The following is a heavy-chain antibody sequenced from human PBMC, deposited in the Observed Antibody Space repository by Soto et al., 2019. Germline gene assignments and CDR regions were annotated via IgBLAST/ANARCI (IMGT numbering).Heavy chain of an antibody. J-gene: IGHJ4*02. CDR3: AKEGDTAMSFDY. CDR2: ISYDGRNK. CDR1: GFTFSSYG. Sequence: QVQLVASGGGVVQPGRSLRLSCAASGFTFSSYGMHWVRQAPGKGLEWVAVISYDGRNKYYADSVKGRFTISRDNAKTTLYLQMNSLRAEDTAVYYCAKEGDTAMSFDYWGQGTLVTVSS. V-gene: IGHV3-30*18. D-gene: IGHD5-18*01.